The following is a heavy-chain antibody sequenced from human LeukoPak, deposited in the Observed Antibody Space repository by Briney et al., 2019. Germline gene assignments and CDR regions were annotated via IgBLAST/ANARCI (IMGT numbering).Heavy chain of an antibody. CDR1: GFTFSSYW. CDR2: IKQDGSEK. D-gene: IGHD4-17*01. J-gene: IGHJ4*02. Sequence: GGSLRLSCAASGFTFSSYWMSWVRQAPGKGLEWVANIKQDGSEKYYVDSVKGRFTISRDNAKNSLYLQMNSLRAEDTAVYYCASYGGNSAFDYWGQGTLVTVSS. CDR3: ASYGGNSAFDY. V-gene: IGHV3-7*01.